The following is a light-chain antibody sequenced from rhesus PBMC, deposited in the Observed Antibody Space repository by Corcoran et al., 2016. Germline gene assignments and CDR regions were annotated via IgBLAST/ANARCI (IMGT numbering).Light chain of an antibody. CDR3: QHGYGTPYS. CDR1: QGISNN. Sequence: DIQMTQSPSSLSASVGDTVTITCRASQGISNNLAWYQQKPGKVPKLLFFYASTLQSGVPSRFSGNGSGTYFTLTIGNLQPADFATYYCQHGYGTPYSFGQGTKVEIK. CDR2: YAS. J-gene: IGKJ2*01. V-gene: IGKV1-25*01.